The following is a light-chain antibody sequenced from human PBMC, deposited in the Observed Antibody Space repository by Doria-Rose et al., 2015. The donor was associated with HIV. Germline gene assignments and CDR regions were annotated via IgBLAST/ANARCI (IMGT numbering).Light chain of an antibody. CDR1: SSDVGAYNY. Sequence: HSVLTQPASVSGSPGQSITISCTGTSSDVGAYNYVSWYHQHPGTAPNLMIYDVNNRPSGVSNRFSGSKSGNTASLIISGLQAEDEADYYCSSYTTSSTWVFGGGTKVTFV. V-gene: IGLV2-14*03. CDR2: DVN. J-gene: IGLJ3*02. CDR3: SSYTTSSTWV.